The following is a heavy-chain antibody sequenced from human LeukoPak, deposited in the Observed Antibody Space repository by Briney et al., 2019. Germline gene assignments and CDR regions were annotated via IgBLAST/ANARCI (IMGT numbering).Heavy chain of an antibody. J-gene: IGHJ5*02. Sequence: SETLSLTCTVSGGSISSYYWSWIRQPPGKGLEWIGYIYDSGSTNYNPSLKSRVTISVDTSKNQFSLKLSSVTAADTAVYYCAREMIRPKNWFDPWGQGALVTVSS. CDR3: AREMIRPKNWFDP. CDR2: IYDSGST. CDR1: GGSISSYY. V-gene: IGHV4-59*12. D-gene: IGHD3-22*01.